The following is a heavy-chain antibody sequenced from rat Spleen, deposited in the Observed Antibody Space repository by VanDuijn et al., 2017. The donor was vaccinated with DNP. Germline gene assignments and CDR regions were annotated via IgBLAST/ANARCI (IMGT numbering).Heavy chain of an antibody. CDR2: IISDGSRT. J-gene: IGHJ2*01. V-gene: IGHV5-7*01. CDR3: VRWYNSGYYFDY. Sequence: EVQLVESGGGLVQPGRSLKLSCAASGFTFSDYYMAWVRQSPKKGLEWVATIISDGSRTYFRDSVKGRFTISRDNAKTTLYLQMDSLRSEDMATYYCVRWYNSGYYFDYWGQGVMVTVSS. CDR1: GFTFSDYY. D-gene: IGHD4-3*01.